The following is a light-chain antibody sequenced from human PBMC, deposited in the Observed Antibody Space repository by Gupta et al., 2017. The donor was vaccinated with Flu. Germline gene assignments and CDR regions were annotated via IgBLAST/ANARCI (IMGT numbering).Light chain of an antibody. V-gene: IGLV2-18*02. Sequence: QSALTKPASVSGSPGQSLTISCPGTSSDFGIYNRVSWYQQPPGTAPRLMISEVNNRPSGVPDRFSGSKSGNTASLTISGLQAEDEADYYCSSYTSTNTWVFGGGTKLTVL. J-gene: IGLJ3*02. CDR2: EVN. CDR3: SSYTSTNTWV. CDR1: SSDFGIYNR.